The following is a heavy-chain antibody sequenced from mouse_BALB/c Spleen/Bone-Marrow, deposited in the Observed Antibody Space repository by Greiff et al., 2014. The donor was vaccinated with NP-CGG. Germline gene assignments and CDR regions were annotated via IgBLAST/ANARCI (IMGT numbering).Heavy chain of an antibody. CDR3: ARDSYYYGSSYWYFDV. V-gene: IGHV5-4*02. CDR1: GFTFSDYY. D-gene: IGHD1-1*01. J-gene: IGHJ1*01. CDR2: ISDGGSYT. Sequence: EVQLQESGGGLVKPGGSLKLSCAASGFTFSDYYMYWVRQTPEKGLEWVATISDGGSYTYYPDSVKERFTISRDNAKNSLYLQMTSLKSEDTAMYYCARDSYYYGSSYWYFDVWGAGTTVTVSS.